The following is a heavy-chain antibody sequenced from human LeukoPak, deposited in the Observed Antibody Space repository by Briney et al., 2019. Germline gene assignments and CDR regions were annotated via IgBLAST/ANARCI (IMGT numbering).Heavy chain of an antibody. Sequence: SETLSLTCTVSGGSISSYYWSWIRQPPGKGLEWMGSIYYGGSTNYNPSPKNRVTTSSETTTKQSSLKLISVTAADTAVYYCARLTEYSSGWLYAFEIWGQGKMVTVSS. CDR2: IYYGGST. J-gene: IGHJ3*02. CDR3: ARLTEYSSGWLYAFEI. CDR1: GGSISSYY. D-gene: IGHD6-19*01. V-gene: IGHV4-59*01.